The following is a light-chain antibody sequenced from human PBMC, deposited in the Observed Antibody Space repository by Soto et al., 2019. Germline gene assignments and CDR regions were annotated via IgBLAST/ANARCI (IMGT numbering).Light chain of an antibody. CDR2: DTT. J-gene: IGLJ3*02. Sequence: QAVVTQEPSLTVSPGGTVTLTCGSSTGAVTSGHFPYWFQQKPGQAPRTLIYDTTNKQSWTPARFSGSLLGGKAALTLSGAQPEDEADYYCLLTYSGARVFGGGTKLTVL. CDR3: LLTYSGARV. V-gene: IGLV7-46*01. CDR1: TGAVTSGHF.